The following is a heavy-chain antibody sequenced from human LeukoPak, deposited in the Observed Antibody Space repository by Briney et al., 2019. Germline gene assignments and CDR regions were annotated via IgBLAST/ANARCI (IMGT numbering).Heavy chain of an antibody. J-gene: IGHJ4*02. D-gene: IGHD4-23*01. CDR1: GGSISSGGYY. CDR2: IYYSGTT. CDR3: ASYGGSSRYFDY. V-gene: IGHV4-31*03. Sequence: SETLSLTCTVSGGSISSGGYYWSWIRQHPGKDLEWIGYIYYSGTTYYNPSLKSRVTISVDTSKNQFSLRLSSVTAADMAVYYCASYGGSSRYFDYWGQGALVTVSS.